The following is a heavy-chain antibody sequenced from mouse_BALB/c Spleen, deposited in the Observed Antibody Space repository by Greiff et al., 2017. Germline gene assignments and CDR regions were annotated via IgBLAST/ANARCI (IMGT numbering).Heavy chain of an antibody. CDR1: GFTFSSYG. CDR2: ISSGGSYT. V-gene: IGHV5-6*01. J-gene: IGHJ2*01. D-gene: IGHD1-1*01. Sequence: EVQVVESGGDLVKPGGSLKLSCAASGFTFSSYGMSWVRQTPDKRLEWVATISSGGSYTYYPDSVKGRFTISRDNAKNTLYLQMSSLKSEDTAMYYCARHAGSSLFFDYWGQGTTLTVSS. CDR3: ARHAGSSLFFDY.